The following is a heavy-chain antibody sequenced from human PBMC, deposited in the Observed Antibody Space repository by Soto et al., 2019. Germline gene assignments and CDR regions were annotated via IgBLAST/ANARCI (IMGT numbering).Heavy chain of an antibody. V-gene: IGHV3-30*04. D-gene: IGHD3-3*02. Sequence: QVQLVESGGGVVQPGRTLRLSCAASGFTFSSSAMAWVRQAPGKGLEWVSLMSYDGSKAFYADSVRGRFTVSRDNSKNTLYLQMNGLRSEDTALYYCARVLGAFSNYFDYWGQGTPVTVSS. CDR1: GFTFSSSA. CDR2: MSYDGSKA. CDR3: ARVLGAFSNYFDY. J-gene: IGHJ4*02.